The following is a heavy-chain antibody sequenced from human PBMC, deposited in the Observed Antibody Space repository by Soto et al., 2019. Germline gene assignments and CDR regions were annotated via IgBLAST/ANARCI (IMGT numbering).Heavy chain of an antibody. Sequence: GESLKISCNGSGYSFTSYWISWVGQMPWKGLEWMGRIDPSDSYTNYSPSFQGHVTISADKSISTAYLQWSSLKASDTAMYYCARHLRPAAYYYYYGMDVWGQGTTVTVSS. CDR1: GYSFTSYW. CDR3: ARHLRPAAYYYYYGMDV. CDR2: IDPSDSYT. V-gene: IGHV5-10-1*01. D-gene: IGHD2-2*01. J-gene: IGHJ6*02.